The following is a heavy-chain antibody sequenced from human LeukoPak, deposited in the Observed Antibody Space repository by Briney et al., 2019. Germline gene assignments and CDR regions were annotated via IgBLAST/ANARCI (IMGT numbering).Heavy chain of an antibody. Sequence: GGSLRLSCAASGFLFSSYEMNWVRQAPGKGLEWVSYISTSGGTIYYADSVKGRFTISRDNAKNSLYLQMNSLRAEDTAVYYCARDPYSGGTQDYWGQGTLVTVSS. CDR1: GFLFSSYE. CDR2: ISTSGGTI. D-gene: IGHD4-23*01. J-gene: IGHJ4*02. CDR3: ARDPYSGGTQDY. V-gene: IGHV3-48*03.